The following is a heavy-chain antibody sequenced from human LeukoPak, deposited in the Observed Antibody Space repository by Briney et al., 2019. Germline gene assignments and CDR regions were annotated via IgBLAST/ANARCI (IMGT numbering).Heavy chain of an antibody. V-gene: IGHV3-74*01. CDR3: ARGPSGYHNT. D-gene: IGHD5-12*01. CDR1: GFTFSNYG. CDR2: INSDGSST. Sequence: GRSLRLSCAASGFTFSNYGMHWVRQAPGKGLVWVSRINSDGSSTSYADSVKGRFTISRDNAKNSLYLQMNSLRAEDTAVYYCARGPSGYHNTGGQGTLVTVSS. J-gene: IGHJ4*02.